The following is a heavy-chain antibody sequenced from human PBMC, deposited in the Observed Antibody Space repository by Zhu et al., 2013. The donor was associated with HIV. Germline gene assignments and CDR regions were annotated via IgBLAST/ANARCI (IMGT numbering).Heavy chain of an antibody. CDR2: INPDSGGT. CDR3: AKVTKPRTQLWCDF. Sequence: QVQLVQSGAEVKKPGASVRVSCEASGYVFTGYYIHWVRQAPGQGLEWMGWINPDSGGTNYAQKFQGRVTLTRDPSISTAYMELSRLRSDDTAVYYCAKVTKPRTQLWCDFWGQGTLVTVSS. CDR1: GYVFTGYY. J-gene: IGHJ4*02. V-gene: IGHV1-2*02. D-gene: IGHD5-18*01.